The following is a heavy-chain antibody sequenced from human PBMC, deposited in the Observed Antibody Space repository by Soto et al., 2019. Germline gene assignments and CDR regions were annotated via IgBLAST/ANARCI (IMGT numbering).Heavy chain of an antibody. CDR1: GFSFSSYA. Sequence: EVQLVESGGGLVQPGGSLRLSCAASGFSFSSYAMNWVRQAPGKGLEWVSYISSTSSTIYYADSVKGRFPISRDNAENSLYLQMNSLRDEDTAVYFCARDRGYTGYDLQYWGQGALVIVSS. V-gene: IGHV3-48*02. CDR3: ARDRGYTGYDLQY. D-gene: IGHD5-12*01. J-gene: IGHJ4*02. CDR2: ISSTSSTI.